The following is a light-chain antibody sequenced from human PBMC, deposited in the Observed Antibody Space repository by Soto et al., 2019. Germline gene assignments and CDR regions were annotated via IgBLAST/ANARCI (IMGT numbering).Light chain of an antibody. J-gene: IGKJ4*01. CDR1: QSISSY. V-gene: IGKV1-39*01. Sequence: DIQMTQSPSSMSASVGDRVTITCRASQSISSYLNWYQQKPGKAPKLLIYAASSLQSGVPSRFSGSGSGPEVTLTISSLQPEDFATYYCQQSDSTPATFGGGTKVELK. CDR2: AAS. CDR3: QQSDSTPAT.